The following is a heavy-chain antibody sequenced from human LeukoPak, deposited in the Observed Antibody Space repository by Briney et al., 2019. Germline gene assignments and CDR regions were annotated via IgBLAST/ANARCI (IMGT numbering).Heavy chain of an antibody. CDR3: AKDRRGPLGPRGPDY. D-gene: IGHD3-10*01. J-gene: IGHJ4*02. V-gene: IGHV3-30*02. Sequence: GRSLRLSCAASGFTFSSYGMHWVRQAPGKGLEWVAFIRYDGSNKYYADSVKGRFTISRDNSKNTLYLQMNSLRAEDTAVYYCAKDRRGPLGPRGPDYWGQGTLVTVSS. CDR2: IRYDGSNK. CDR1: GFTFSSYG.